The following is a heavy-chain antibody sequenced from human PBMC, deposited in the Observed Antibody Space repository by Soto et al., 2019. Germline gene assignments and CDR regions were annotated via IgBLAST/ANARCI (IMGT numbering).Heavy chain of an antibody. CDR2: ISGSGGST. CDR3: AKHPVFGYYYYMDV. Sequence: PGGSLRLSCASSGFTFSSYAMSWVRQAPGKGLEWVSAISGSGGSTYYADSVKGRFTISRDNSKNTLYLQMNSLRAEDTAVYYCAKHPVFGYYYYMDVWGKGTTVTVSS. D-gene: IGHD3-3*01. CDR1: GFTFSSYA. V-gene: IGHV3-23*01. J-gene: IGHJ6*03.